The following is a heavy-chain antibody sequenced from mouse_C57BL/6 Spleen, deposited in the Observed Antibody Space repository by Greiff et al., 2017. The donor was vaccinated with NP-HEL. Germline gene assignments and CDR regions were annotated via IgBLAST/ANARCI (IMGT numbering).Heavy chain of an antibody. J-gene: IGHJ3*01. Sequence: EVQLQQSGAELVRPGASVTLSCTASGFNIKDDYMHWVKQRPEQGLEWIGWIDPENGDTEYASKFQGKATITADTSSNTAYLQLSSLTSEDTAVYYCTTLIPSYYYGSSPFAYWGQGTLVTVSA. CDR2: IDPENGDT. CDR1: GFNIKDDY. CDR3: TTLIPSYYYGSSPFAY. V-gene: IGHV14-4*01. D-gene: IGHD1-1*01.